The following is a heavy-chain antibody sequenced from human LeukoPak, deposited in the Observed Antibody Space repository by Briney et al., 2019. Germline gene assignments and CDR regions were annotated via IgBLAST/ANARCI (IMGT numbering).Heavy chain of an antibody. CDR2: IYSGGST. V-gene: IGHV3-53*01. CDR1: GITVSNNY. Sequence: PGGSLRLSCAASGITVSNNYMGWVRQAPGKGLEWVSVIYSGGSTYYADSVKGRFTISRDNSKNTLYLQMNTLRAEDTAVYYCARGSSYNDYYYYMDVWGKGTTVTVSS. CDR3: ARGSSYNDYYYYMDV. D-gene: IGHD6-13*01. J-gene: IGHJ6*03.